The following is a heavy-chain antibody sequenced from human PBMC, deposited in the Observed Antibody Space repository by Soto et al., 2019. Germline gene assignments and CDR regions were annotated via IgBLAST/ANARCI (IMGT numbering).Heavy chain of an antibody. Sequence: ASVKVSCKASGYTFTSYGISWVRQAPGQGLEWMVWISAYNGNTNYAQKLQGRVTMTTDTSTSTAYMELRSLRSDDTAMYYCVRMGFSGDGYLSYYYYGMDVWGQGTTVTVSS. D-gene: IGHD2-21*01. CDR3: VRMGFSGDGYLSYYYYGMDV. CDR2: ISAYNGNT. V-gene: IGHV1-18*01. CDR1: GYTFTSYG. J-gene: IGHJ6*02.